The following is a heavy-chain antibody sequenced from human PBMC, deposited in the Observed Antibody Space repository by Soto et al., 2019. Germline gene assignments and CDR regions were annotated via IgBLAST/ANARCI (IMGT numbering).Heavy chain of an antibody. J-gene: IGHJ4*02. CDR3: AKDNDFWSGSIGY. CDR2: ISYDGSNK. Sequence: QVQLVESGGVVVQPGRSLRLSCAASGFTFSSYGIHWVRQAPGKGLEWVAVISYDGSNKYYADSVKGRFTISRDNSKNTLYLQMNSLRAEDTAVYYCAKDNDFWSGSIGYWGQGTLVTVSS. CDR1: GFTFSSYG. D-gene: IGHD3-3*01. V-gene: IGHV3-30*18.